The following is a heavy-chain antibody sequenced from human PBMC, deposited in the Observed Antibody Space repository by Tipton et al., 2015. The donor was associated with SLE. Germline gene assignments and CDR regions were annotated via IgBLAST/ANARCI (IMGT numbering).Heavy chain of an antibody. J-gene: IGHJ4*02. CDR2: IIPPFSPP. V-gene: IGHV1-69*05. CDR3: VGGGQRDHFVDY. D-gene: IGHD3-16*01. Sequence: QSGAEVKKPGASLKVSCKSSGGTFHSYAFSWVRQAPGQGLEWMGGIIPPFSPPIYAQKFQGRVSISTAESTSTAYMELSNLRAEATAIYLCVGGGQRDHFVDYWGQGAVVAVSS. CDR1: GGTFHSYA.